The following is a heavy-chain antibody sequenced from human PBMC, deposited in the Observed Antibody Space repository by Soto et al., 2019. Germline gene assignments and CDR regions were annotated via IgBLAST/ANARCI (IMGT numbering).Heavy chain of an antibody. CDR3: ARAFGSTMPSLF. V-gene: IGHV4-59*01. CDR2: IYYSGST. D-gene: IGHD2-2*01. Sequence: PSGTLSLTCTVSGGYISSYYWTWIRQPPGKGLEWIGYIYYSGSTNYNPSLKSRVTMSIDTSKNQFSLKLSSVTAADTAVYYCARAFGSTMPSLFWGQGTLVTVSS. CDR1: GGYISSYY. J-gene: IGHJ4*02.